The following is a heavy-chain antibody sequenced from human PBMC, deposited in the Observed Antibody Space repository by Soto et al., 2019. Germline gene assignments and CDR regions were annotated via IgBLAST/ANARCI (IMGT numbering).Heavy chain of an antibody. J-gene: IGHJ3*02. CDR1: GDAFTSCY. CDR3: ARVGMGLPFAAFDI. Sequence: ASVEVSCKASGDAFTSCYMHSVRQAPGQGLEWMGIINPSGGSTSYAQKFQGRVTMTRDTSTSTVYMELSSLRSEDTAVYYCARVGMGLPFAAFDIWGQGTMVTVSS. D-gene: IGHD5-12*01. CDR2: INPSGGST. V-gene: IGHV1-46*03.